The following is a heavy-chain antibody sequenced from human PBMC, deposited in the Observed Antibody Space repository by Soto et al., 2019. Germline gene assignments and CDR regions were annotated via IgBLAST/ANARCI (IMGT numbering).Heavy chain of an antibody. D-gene: IGHD4-17*01. CDR2: IYYSGST. Sequence: PSETLSLTCPVSGGSISSYYWSWIRQPPGKGLEWIGYIYYSGSTNYNPSLKSRVTISVDTSKNQFSLKLSSVTAADTAVYYCARHKTTVTTNFDYWGQGTLVTVSS. V-gene: IGHV4-59*08. CDR3: ARHKTTVTTNFDY. J-gene: IGHJ4*02. CDR1: GGSISSYY.